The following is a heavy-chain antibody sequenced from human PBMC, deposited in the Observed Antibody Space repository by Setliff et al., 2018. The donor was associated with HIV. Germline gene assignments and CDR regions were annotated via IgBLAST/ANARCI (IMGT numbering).Heavy chain of an antibody. J-gene: IGHJ4*02. CDR3: ARNLLRGYSYGYHY. D-gene: IGHD5-18*01. CDR2: ISYDGSNK. Sequence: SLRLSCEASGFTLSQYDMNWVRQAPGKGLEWVAVISYDGSNKYYADSVKGRFTIFRDNAKNSLYLQMNSLRVEDTALYYCARNLLRGYSYGYHYWGQGTLVTVSS. CDR1: GFTLSQYD. V-gene: IGHV3-30*07.